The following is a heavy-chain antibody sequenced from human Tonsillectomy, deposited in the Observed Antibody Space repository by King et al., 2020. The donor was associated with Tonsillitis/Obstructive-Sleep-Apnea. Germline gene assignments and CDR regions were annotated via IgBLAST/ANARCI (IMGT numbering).Heavy chain of an antibody. V-gene: IGHV3-15*07. CDR2: IYSKTDGGTT. Sequence: VQLVESGGVLLKPGGSLRLSCAASGFTFSNAWMNWVCQAPGKGLEWVGHIYSKTDGGTTNYAAPVKGRSTISRDDLKNTLYLQMNSLKPEDTAVYYCTTGLFGLVNDAFDMWRQGTMVPVSS. CDR1: GFTFSNAW. J-gene: IGHJ3*02. D-gene: IGHD3-3*01. CDR3: TTGLFGLVNDAFDM.